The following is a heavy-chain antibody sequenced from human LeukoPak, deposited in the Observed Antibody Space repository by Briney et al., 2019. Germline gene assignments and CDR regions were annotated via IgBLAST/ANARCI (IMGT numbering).Heavy chain of an antibody. CDR2: INHSGST. Sequence: SETLSLTCAVYGGSFSGYYWSWIRQPPGKGLEWIGEINHSGSTNYNPSLKSRVTISVDTSKNQFSLKLSSVTAADTAVYYCARGMTTVTKNANYYFDYWGQGTLVTVSS. V-gene: IGHV4-34*01. CDR1: GGSFSGYY. D-gene: IGHD4-17*01. CDR3: ARGMTTVTKNANYYFDY. J-gene: IGHJ4*02.